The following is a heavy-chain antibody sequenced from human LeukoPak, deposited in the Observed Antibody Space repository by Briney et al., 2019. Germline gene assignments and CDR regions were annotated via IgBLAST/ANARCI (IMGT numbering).Heavy chain of an antibody. Sequence: PSETLSLTCAVCGGSFSGYYWSWIRQPPGKGLEWIGEINHSGSTNYNPSLKSRVTISVDTSKNQFSLKLSSVTAADTAVYYCARGPQLGYWGQGTLVTVSS. J-gene: IGHJ4*02. CDR3: ARGPQLGY. CDR1: GGSFSGYY. CDR2: INHSGST. D-gene: IGHD2-2*01. V-gene: IGHV4-34*01.